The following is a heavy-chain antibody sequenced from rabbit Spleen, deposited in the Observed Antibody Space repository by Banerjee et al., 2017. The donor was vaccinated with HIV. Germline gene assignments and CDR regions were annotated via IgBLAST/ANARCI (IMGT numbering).Heavy chain of an antibody. J-gene: IGHJ4*01. V-gene: IGHV1S45*01. CDR2: IYAGSSGST. CDR3: ARDAGSYDYIDGYFNL. CDR1: GFSLSNNYI. D-gene: IGHD8-1*01. Sequence: QEQLVESGGDLVKPGASLTLTCTASGFSLSNNYIMCCVRQAPGKGLEWIACIYAGSSGSTYYASWAKGRVTISKTSSTTVTLQMTSLTAADTATYFCARDAGSYDYIDGYFNLWGPGTLVTVS.